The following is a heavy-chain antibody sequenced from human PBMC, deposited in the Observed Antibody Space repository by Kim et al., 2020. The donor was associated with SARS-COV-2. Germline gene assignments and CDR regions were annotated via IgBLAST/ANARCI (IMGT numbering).Heavy chain of an antibody. Sequence: AQKYQGRVTMTKDTSTSTVYMELSSLRSEDTAVYYCARDRCGEGYYYGMDVWGQGTTVTVSS. J-gene: IGHJ6*02. V-gene: IGHV1-46*01. CDR3: ARDRCGEGYYYGMDV. D-gene: IGHD3-10*01.